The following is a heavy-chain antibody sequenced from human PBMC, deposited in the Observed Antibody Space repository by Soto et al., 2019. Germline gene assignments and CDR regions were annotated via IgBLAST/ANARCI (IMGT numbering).Heavy chain of an antibody. V-gene: IGHV3-33*01. CDR3: ARVLRSFDCDYALDT. CDR2: IWNDGINK. D-gene: IGHD3-9*01. CDR1: GFSFSAYG. Sequence: QVQLVESGGGVVQPGRSLRLSCEASGFSFSAYGMHWVRQAPCKGLEWVADIWNDGINKYYADSVKGRFTISRDNSKNTLYLQMISLRAEDTAVYYCARVLRSFDCDYALDTWGQGAMVTVSS. J-gene: IGHJ3*02.